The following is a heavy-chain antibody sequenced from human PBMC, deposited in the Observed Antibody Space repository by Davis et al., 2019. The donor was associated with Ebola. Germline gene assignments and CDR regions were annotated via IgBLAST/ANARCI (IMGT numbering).Heavy chain of an antibody. CDR3: AREPYGSEKSDAFDI. CDR2: INHSGRT. Sequence: MPSDTLSPTFAAHGGSFSGYYWSWFRQPPGKGLEWIGEINHSGRTHYNPSLKSRVTISVDTSKNQFSLKLSSVTAADTAVYYCAREPYGSEKSDAFDIWGQGTMVTVSS. J-gene: IGHJ3*02. V-gene: IGHV4-34*01. D-gene: IGHD3-10*01. CDR1: GGSFSGYY.